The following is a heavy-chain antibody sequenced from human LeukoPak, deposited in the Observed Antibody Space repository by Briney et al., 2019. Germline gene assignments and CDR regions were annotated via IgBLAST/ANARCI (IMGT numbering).Heavy chain of an antibody. CDR2: INHSGST. D-gene: IGHD4-11*01. V-gene: IGHV4-34*01. CDR3: ARDPTVAYMDV. CDR1: VGSFSGYY. Sequence: SETLSLTCAVYVGSFSGYYWSWIRQPPGKGLEWIGEINHSGSTNYNPSLKSRVTISVDTSKNQFSLKLSSVTAADTAVHYCARDPTVAYMDVWGKGTTVTVSS. J-gene: IGHJ6*03.